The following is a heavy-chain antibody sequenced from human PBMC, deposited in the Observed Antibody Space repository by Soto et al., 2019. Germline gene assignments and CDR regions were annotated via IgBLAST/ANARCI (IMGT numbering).Heavy chain of an antibody. CDR2: IYYSGST. Sequence: SETLSLTCTVSGGSISSSSYYWCWIRQPPGKGLEWIGSIYYSGSTYYNPSLKSRVTISVDTSKNQFSLKLSSVTAADTAVYYCARRIAAAAYLRVSNWFDPWGQGTLVTVSS. CDR1: GGSISSSSYY. CDR3: ARRIAAAAYLRVSNWFDP. J-gene: IGHJ5*02. D-gene: IGHD6-13*01. V-gene: IGHV4-39*01.